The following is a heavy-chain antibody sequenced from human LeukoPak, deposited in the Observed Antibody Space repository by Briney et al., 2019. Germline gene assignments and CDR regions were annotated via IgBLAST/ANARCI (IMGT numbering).Heavy chain of an antibody. Sequence: GGSLRLSCVASGFTLRSYVMNWVRQPPGKGLEWVSSISGSGDSTFYADSVKGRFSISRENSKNTLYLQVNGLRTEDTAVYYCAKDRLLNCRGDCYIFDYWGQGTVVTVSS. CDR2: ISGSGDST. J-gene: IGHJ4*02. D-gene: IGHD2-21*02. V-gene: IGHV3-23*01. CDR3: AKDRLLNCRGDCYIFDY. CDR1: GFTLRSYV.